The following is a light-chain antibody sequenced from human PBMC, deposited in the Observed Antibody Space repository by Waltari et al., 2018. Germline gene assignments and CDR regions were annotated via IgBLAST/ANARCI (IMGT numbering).Light chain of an antibody. J-gene: IGLJ3*02. Sequence: QSALTQPAPVSGPPGQSITISCPGTSSPVGNLTLFPWYQQDPGKAPKVMIYDDNRRPSGVSDRFSGSKSGNTASLTISGVQAEDEADYYCCSYAGSYTWVFGGGTKLTVL. CDR1: SSPVGNLTL. CDR2: DDN. V-gene: IGLV2-23*01. CDR3: CSYAGSYTWV.